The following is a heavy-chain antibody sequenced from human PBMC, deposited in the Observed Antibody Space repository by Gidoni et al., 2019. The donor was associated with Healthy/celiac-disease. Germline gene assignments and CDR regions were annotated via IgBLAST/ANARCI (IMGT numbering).Heavy chain of an antibody. D-gene: IGHD1-26*01. V-gene: IGHV3-9*01. CDR1: GFTFDYYA. J-gene: IGHJ4*02. Sequence: EVQLVESGGGVVQPGRSLRPSCAASGFTFDYYAMHWVRQAPGKGLEWVSGISWNSGSLGYADSVKCRFTISRDNAKNSLYLQMNSLRAEDTALYYCAKGGSYYGPYYFDYWGQGTLVTVSS. CDR2: ISWNSGSL. CDR3: AKGGSYYGPYYFDY.